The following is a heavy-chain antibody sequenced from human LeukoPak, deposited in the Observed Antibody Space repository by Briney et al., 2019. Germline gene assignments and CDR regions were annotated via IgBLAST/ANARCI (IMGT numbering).Heavy chain of an antibody. D-gene: IGHD3-9*01. CDR2: ISSSGSTI. V-gene: IGHV3-48*03. CDR3: AREFGLRYFDWLLWGAFDI. Sequence: ETGGSLRLSCAASGFTFSSYAMNWVRQAPGKGLEWVSYISSSGSTIYYADSVKGRFTISRDNAKNSLYLQMNSLRAEDTAVYYCAREFGLRYFDWLLWGAFDIWGQGTMVTVSS. J-gene: IGHJ3*02. CDR1: GFTFSSYA.